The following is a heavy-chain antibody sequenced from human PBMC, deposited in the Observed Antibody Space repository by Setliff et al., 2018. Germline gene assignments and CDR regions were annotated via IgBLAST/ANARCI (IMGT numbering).Heavy chain of an antibody. V-gene: IGHV1-46*01. CDR3: ARAGMASLHRKGVFEH. CDR2: IHVSGGST. J-gene: IGHJ4*02. CDR1: GYSLTRYY. Sequence: VASVKVSCKASGYSLTRYYMHWVRQAPGQGLEWMGIIHVSGGSTTYAQEFQDRVTMTRDTSTSTVHLEVTSLRSEDTAVYYCARAGMASLHRKGVFEHWGQGTLVTVSS. D-gene: IGHD3-10*01.